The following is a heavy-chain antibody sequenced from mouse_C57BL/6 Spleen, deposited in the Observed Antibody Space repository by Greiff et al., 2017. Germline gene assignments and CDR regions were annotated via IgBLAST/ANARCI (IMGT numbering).Heavy chain of an antibody. V-gene: IGHV1-69*01. CDR2: IDPSDSYT. CDR3: ARGDGRSRDAMDY. D-gene: IGHD1-1*01. J-gene: IGHJ4*01. CDR1: GYTFTSYW. Sequence: QVQLQQPGAELVMPGASVKLSCKASGYTFTSYWMHWVKQRPGQGLEWIGEIDPSDSYTNYNQKFKGKSTLTVDKSSSTAYMQLSSLTSEDSAVYYCARGDGRSRDAMDYWGQGTSVTVSS.